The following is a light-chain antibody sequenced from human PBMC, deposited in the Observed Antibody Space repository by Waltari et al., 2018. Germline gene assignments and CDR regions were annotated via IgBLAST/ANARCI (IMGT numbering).Light chain of an antibody. CDR2: NNN. CDR3: SAWDDSLVGPA. CDR1: NSNIGTNH. V-gene: IGLV1-44*01. J-gene: IGLJ2*01. Sequence: QSILVQPPSASGTPGQRVTLSCSGSNSNIGTNHVNWYQQLPGTAPKLLIYNNNLRPSGVPYRFSGSRSGTSASLAISGLQSEDEAEYHCSAWDDSLVGPAFGGGTNLTVL.